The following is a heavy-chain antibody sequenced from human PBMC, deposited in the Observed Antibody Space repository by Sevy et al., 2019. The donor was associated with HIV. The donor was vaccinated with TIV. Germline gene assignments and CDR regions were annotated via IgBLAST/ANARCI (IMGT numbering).Heavy chain of an antibody. CDR1: GFTFSSYC. J-gene: IGHJ4*02. CDR3: ARDKTLFDY. V-gene: IGHV3-74*01. CDR2: INSDGSST. Sequence: GGSLRISCAASGFTFSSYCMHWVRQAPGKGLVWVSRINSDGSSTNYADSVKGRFTISRDNAKNTLYLQVNSLRAEDTAVYYCARDKTLFDYWGQGTLVTVSS.